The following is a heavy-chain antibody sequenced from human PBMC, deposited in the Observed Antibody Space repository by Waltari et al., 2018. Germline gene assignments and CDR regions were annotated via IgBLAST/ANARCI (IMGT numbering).Heavy chain of an antibody. CDR3: SRGAGRGG. CDR2: ISGTRGYI. Sequence: EIQLVESGGGLVKPGGSLRLSCAASGFSFRAYTVNWIRQSPGKGLEWVSSISGTRGYIYYADSVKGRFTVSRDNAQNSLFLQMNSLRREDTGVYYRSRGAGRGGWGPGTLVVVSS. J-gene: IGHJ4*02. CDR1: GFSFRAYT. D-gene: IGHD6-19*01. V-gene: IGHV3-21*02.